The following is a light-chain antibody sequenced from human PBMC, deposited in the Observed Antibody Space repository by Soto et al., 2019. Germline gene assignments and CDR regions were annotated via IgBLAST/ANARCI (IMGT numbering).Light chain of an antibody. J-gene: IGLJ3*02. Sequence: QSVLTQPPSASGTPGQRVTIACSGSSSNIGSTTVKWYQQLPGTAPKLLIYNNNQRTSGVPDLFSGSKSAPSASLAISGLQSEDEADYYCASWDDSLNGVVFGGGTKLTVL. CDR1: SSNIGSTT. CDR3: ASWDDSLNGVV. V-gene: IGLV1-44*01. CDR2: NNN.